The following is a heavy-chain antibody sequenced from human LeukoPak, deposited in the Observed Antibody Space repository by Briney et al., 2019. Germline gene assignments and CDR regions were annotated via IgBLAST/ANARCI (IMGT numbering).Heavy chain of an antibody. Sequence: SETLSLTCTVSGGSISSSSHYWGWIRQPPGKGLEWIGSIYYSGSTYYNPSLKSRVTISVDTSKNQFSLKLSSVTAADTAVYYCARQITGIAAAGGKDYWGQGTLVTVSS. CDR1: GGSISSSSHY. V-gene: IGHV4-39*01. CDR3: ARQITGIAAAGGKDY. J-gene: IGHJ4*02. D-gene: IGHD6-13*01. CDR2: IYYSGST.